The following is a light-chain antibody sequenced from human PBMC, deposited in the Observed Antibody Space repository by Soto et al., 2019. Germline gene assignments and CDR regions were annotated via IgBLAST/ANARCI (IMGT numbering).Light chain of an antibody. CDR2: WAS. CDR1: QSVLYSSNNKNY. CDR3: QQYYSTPLT. J-gene: IGKJ4*01. Sequence: DIVMTQSPDSLAVSLGERATINCKSSQSVLYSSNNKNYLAWYQQKPGQPPKLLIYWASTRESGVPDRFSGSGSGTDFTRTISNLQAEDVAVYYCQQYYSTPLTFGGGTKVEIK. V-gene: IGKV4-1*01.